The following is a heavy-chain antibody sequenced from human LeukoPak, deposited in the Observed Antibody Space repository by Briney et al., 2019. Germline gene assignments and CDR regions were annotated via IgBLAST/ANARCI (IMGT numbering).Heavy chain of an antibody. CDR3: ARDREGYDSSGYYRYFDY. V-gene: IGHV4-30-4*01. CDR2: IYYSGST. Sequence: SETLSLTCTVSGGSISSGDYYWSWIRQPPGKGLEWIGYIYYSGSTYYNPSLKSRVTISVDTSKNQVSLKLSSVTAADTAVYYCARDREGYDSSGYYRYFDYWGHGTVVTVSS. CDR1: GGSISSGDYY. J-gene: IGHJ4*01. D-gene: IGHD3-22*01.